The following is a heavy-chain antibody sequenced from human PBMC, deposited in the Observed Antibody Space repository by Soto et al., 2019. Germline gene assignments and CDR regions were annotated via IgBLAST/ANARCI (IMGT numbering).Heavy chain of an antibody. Sequence: EVQLVESGGGLVQPGGSLRLSCAASGFKFSDYSMNWVRQAPGKGLEWVSYISRSNSTTYYAASVRGRFTISRDNAKNVLFLQLNSLRADDTAVYYCARDTNHYDWRDYWGQGTLVTVSS. CDR1: GFKFSDYS. V-gene: IGHV3-48*04. J-gene: IGHJ4*02. CDR2: ISRSNSTT. D-gene: IGHD5-12*01. CDR3: ARDTNHYDWRDY.